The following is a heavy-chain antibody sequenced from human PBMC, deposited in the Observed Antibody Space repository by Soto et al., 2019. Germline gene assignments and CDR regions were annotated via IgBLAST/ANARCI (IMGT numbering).Heavy chain of an antibody. Sequence: QPGGSLRLSCAASGFTFSSYAMSWVRQAPGKGLEWVSAISGSGGSTYYADSVKGRFTISRDNSKNTLYLQMNSLRAEDTAVYYCAKDSVVNYYDSSGSFLDYWGQGTLVTVSS. V-gene: IGHV3-23*01. CDR1: GFTFSSYA. J-gene: IGHJ4*02. CDR2: ISGSGGST. CDR3: AKDSVVNYYDSSGSFLDY. D-gene: IGHD3-22*01.